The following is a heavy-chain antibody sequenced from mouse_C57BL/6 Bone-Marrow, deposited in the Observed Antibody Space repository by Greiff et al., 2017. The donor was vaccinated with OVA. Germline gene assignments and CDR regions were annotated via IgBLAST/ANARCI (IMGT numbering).Heavy chain of an antibody. CDR2: INPYNGGT. CDR1: GYTFTDYY. V-gene: IGHV1-19*01. CDR3: AREGNDGYYSYYFDY. J-gene: IGHJ2*01. D-gene: IGHD2-3*01. Sequence: EVQLQQSGPVLVKPGASVKMSCKASGYTFTDYYMNWVKQSHGKSLEWIGVINPYNGGTSYNQKFKGKATLTVDTSSSTAYMELNSLTSEDSAVYYCAREGNDGYYSYYFDYWGQGTTLTVSS.